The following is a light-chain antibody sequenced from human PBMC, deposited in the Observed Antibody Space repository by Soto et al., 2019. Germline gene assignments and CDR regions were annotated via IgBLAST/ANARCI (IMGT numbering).Light chain of an antibody. Sequence: QSALTQPASVSGSPGQSITISCTGTNSDVGGYDYVSWYQQHPGKAPKLMIYDVSERPSGVSNRFSGSKSGSTASLTISGLQAEDEADYYCSSYSAYSPYVFGTGTKLTVL. J-gene: IGLJ1*01. CDR3: SSYSAYSPYV. CDR2: DVS. V-gene: IGLV2-14*01. CDR1: NSDVGGYDY.